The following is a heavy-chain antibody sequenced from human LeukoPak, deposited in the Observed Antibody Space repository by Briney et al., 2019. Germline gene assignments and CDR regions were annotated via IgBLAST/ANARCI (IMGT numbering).Heavy chain of an antibody. Sequence: PSETLSLTCAVYGGSFSGYYWSWIRQPPGKGLEWIGEINHSGSTNYNPSLKSRVTISVDTSKNQFSLKLSSVTAADTAVYYCARFRGAFDIWGQGTMVTVSS. J-gene: IGHJ3*02. CDR1: GGSFSGYY. V-gene: IGHV4-34*01. CDR2: INHSGST. CDR3: ARFRGAFDI.